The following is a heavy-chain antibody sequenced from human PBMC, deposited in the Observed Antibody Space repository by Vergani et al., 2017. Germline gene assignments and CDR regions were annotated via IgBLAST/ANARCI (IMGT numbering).Heavy chain of an antibody. V-gene: IGHV5-51*03. CDR2: IYPGDSDT. J-gene: IGHJ3*02. D-gene: IGHD1-20*01. CDR1: GYSFTSYW. Sequence: EVQLVQSGAEVKKPGESLKISCKGSGYSFTSYWIGWVRQMPGKGLEWMGIIYPGDSDTRYSPSFQGQVTISADKSISTAYLQWSSLKASDTAMYYCASLHRYNWKQRGGDTKVRAFDIWGQGTMVTVSS. CDR3: ASLHRYNWKQRGGDTKVRAFDI.